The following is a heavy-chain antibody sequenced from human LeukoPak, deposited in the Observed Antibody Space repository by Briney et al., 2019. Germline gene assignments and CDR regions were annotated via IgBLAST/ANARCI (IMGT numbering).Heavy chain of an antibody. V-gene: IGHV3-7*01. J-gene: IGHJ3*02. CDR2: IKQDGSEK. D-gene: IGHD3-22*01. CDR3: ARDRGTYYYDTTSHYDAFDI. Sequence: GGSLRLSCAASGFTFSSYWMSWVRQAPGKGLEWVANIKQDGSEKYYVDSVKGRFTISRDNAKNSLYLQMNSLRAEDTAVYYCARDRGTYYYDTTSHYDAFDIWGQGTMVTVSS. CDR1: GFTFSSYW.